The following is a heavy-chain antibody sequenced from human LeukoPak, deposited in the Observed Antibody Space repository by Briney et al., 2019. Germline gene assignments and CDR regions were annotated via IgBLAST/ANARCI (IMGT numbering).Heavy chain of an antibody. V-gene: IGHV5-51*01. CDR1: GYSFGNYW. CDR3: ARHTPFDH. Sequence: GESLKISCKGSGYSFGNYWIGWVRQMPGKGLEWMGIIYPGDSDTRYGPSFRGQVTISADKSISTAYLQWSSLKASDTAIYYCARHTPFDHWGQGTLVTVSS. J-gene: IGHJ4*02. CDR2: IYPGDSDT.